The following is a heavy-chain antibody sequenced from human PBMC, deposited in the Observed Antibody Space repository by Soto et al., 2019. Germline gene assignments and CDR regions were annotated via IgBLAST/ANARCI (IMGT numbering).Heavy chain of an antibody. J-gene: IGHJ6*02. CDR1: GFALSDSY. Sequence: QVQLVESGGGLVRSGGSLRLSCAASGFALSDSYMSWIRQAPGEGLEWLSYIDSSGSTIYDADSVKGRFIISRDNAKNSLYLQMNSLRVEDTAVYYCARDRSGSWYGRGYHYYGMDVWGQGTTVTVSS. D-gene: IGHD6-13*01. CDR2: IDSSGSTI. V-gene: IGHV3-11*01. CDR3: ARDRSGSWYGRGYHYYGMDV.